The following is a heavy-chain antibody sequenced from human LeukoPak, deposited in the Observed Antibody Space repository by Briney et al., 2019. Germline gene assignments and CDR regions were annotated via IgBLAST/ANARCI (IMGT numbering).Heavy chain of an antibody. V-gene: IGHV3-30*03. D-gene: IGHD3-3*01. CDR1: GFTFSSYG. CDR3: ARDRGETYDFWSGSPPNWFDP. Sequence: PGRSLRLSCAASGFTFSSYGMHWVRQAPGKGLEWVAVISYDGSNKYYADSVKGRFTISRDNSKNTLYLQMNSLRAEDTAVYYCARDRGETYDFWSGSPPNWFDPWGQGTLVTVSS. CDR2: ISYDGSNK. J-gene: IGHJ5*02.